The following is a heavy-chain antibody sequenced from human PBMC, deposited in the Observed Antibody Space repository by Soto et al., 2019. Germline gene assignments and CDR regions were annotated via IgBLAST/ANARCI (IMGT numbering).Heavy chain of an antibody. D-gene: IGHD1-26*01. J-gene: IGHJ6*02. CDR1: GFTFSSYG. CDR2: ISYDGSNK. V-gene: IGHV3-30*18. CDR3: AKKQDSGSYSRGGGNYYYYGMDV. Sequence: GGSLRLSCAASGFTFSSYGMHWVRQAPGKGLEWVAVISYDGSNKYYADSVKGRFTISRDNSKNTLYLQMNSLRAEDTAVYYCAKKQDSGSYSRGGGNYYYYGMDVWGQGTTVTVSS.